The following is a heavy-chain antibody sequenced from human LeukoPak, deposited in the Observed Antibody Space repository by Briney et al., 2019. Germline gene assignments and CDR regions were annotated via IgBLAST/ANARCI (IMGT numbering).Heavy chain of an antibody. J-gene: IGHJ5*02. D-gene: IGHD3-10*01. CDR1: GFTFTRYD. Sequence: GASVKVSCKASGFTFTRYDINWVRQATGQGLEWMGWMNPNNGNTGYAPTFQGRVTMTRDTFTSTAYMELRSLTSEDTAVYYCVRDGEGLAISVNYWFDLWGQGTLVTVSS. V-gene: IGHV1-8*01. CDR2: MNPNNGNT. CDR3: VRDGEGLAISVNYWFDL.